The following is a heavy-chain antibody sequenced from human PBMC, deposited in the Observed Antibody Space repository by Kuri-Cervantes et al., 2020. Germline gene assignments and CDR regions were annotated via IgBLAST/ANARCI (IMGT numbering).Heavy chain of an antibody. CDR3: ARPLQRPTDALDI. CDR2: IYPGDSDT. V-gene: IGHV5-51*01. D-gene: IGHD6-25*01. J-gene: IGHJ3*02. Sequence: GESLKISCKGSGYSFTSYWIGWVRQMPGKGLEWMGIIYPGDSDTRYSPSFQGQVTISADKSISTAYLQWSSLKASDTAMYYCARPLQRPTDALDIWGQGTMVTVSS. CDR1: GYSFTSYW.